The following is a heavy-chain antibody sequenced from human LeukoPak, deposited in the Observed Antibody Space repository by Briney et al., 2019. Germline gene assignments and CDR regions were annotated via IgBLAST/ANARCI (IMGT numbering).Heavy chain of an antibody. Sequence: SETLSLTCTVSGYSISSGYYWGWIRQPPGKGLEWIGSIYHSGSTYYNPSLKSRVTISVDTSKNQFSLKLSSVTAADTAVYYCARVVGYFDWLLKAMTWGSADYWGQGTLVTVSS. D-gene: IGHD3-9*01. CDR1: GYSISSGYY. V-gene: IGHV4-38-2*02. CDR3: ARVVGYFDWLLKAMTWGSADY. CDR2: IYHSGST. J-gene: IGHJ4*02.